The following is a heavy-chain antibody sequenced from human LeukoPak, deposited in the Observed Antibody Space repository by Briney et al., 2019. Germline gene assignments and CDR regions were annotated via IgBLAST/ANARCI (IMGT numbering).Heavy chain of an antibody. V-gene: IGHV4-59*01. CDR2: IYYSGST. J-gene: IGHJ4*02. D-gene: IGHD5-12*01. CDR3: ARASSVATTVDY. Sequence: SETLSLTCTVSGGSIRIYYWSRIRQPPGKGLEWMGYIYYSGSTNYNPSLKSLVTISVDTSKNQFSLKLSSVTAADTAVYYCARASSVATTVDYWGQGTLVTVSS. CDR1: GGSIRIYY.